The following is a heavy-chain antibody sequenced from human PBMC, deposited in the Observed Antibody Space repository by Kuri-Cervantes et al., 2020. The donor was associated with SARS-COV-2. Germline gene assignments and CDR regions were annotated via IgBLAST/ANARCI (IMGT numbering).Heavy chain of an antibody. CDR2: ISYDGSNK. Sequence: GGSLRLSCAASGFTFDDYAMHWVRQAPGKGLEWVAVISYDGSNKYYADSVKGRFTISRDNSRNTLYLQMNSLRAEDTAVYYCARDSVGYDFWSGYSAGKQYYYYYYMDVWGKGTTVTVSS. V-gene: IGHV3-30-3*01. CDR1: GFTFDDYA. CDR3: ARDSVGYDFWSGYSAGKQYYYYYYMDV. J-gene: IGHJ6*03. D-gene: IGHD3-3*01.